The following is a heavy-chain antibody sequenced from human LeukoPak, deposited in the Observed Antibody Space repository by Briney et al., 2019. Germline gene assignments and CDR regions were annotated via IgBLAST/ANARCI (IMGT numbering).Heavy chain of an antibody. CDR2: VLHGGTA. V-gene: IGHV4-59*08. Sequence: SETMSLTCKVSGDSISSYYWSWIRQSPGKGLTWIGYVLHGGTAEYNRSLKNRVSMSVDTSKRRVSLRLTSVTAADTAVYYCARHGSVIGADDAFDMWGQGTRAIVSS. J-gene: IGHJ3*02. D-gene: IGHD3-22*01. CDR1: GDSISSYY. CDR3: ARHGSVIGADDAFDM.